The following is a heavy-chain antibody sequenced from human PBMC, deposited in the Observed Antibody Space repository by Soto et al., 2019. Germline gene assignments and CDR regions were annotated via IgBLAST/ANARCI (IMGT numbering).Heavy chain of an antibody. J-gene: IGHJ6*02. CDR1: GYTFTSYG. CDR2: IIAYNGNT. V-gene: IGHV1-18*04. CDR3: ATDLSGSWPLYYYYGMDF. D-gene: IGHD6-13*01. Sequence: QVQLVQSGAEVKKPGASVKVYCKASGYTFTSYGISWVRQTPGKGLEWMGWIIAYNGNTNYAQKLQGTVTMTTDTSTTTAYMELRSLRSDDTAVYYCATDLSGSWPLYYYYGMDFWGQGTTVTVSS.